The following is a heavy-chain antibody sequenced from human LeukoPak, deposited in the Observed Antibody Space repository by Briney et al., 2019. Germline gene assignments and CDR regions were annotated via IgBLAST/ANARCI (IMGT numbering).Heavy chain of an antibody. CDR1: GGSISSSSYY. CDR2: IYYSGST. Sequence: PSETLSLTCTVSGGSISSSSYYWGWIRQPPGKGLEWIGSIYYSGSTYYNPSLKSRVTISVDTSKNQFSLKLSSVTAADTAVYYCARHPYVWGSYRYYFDYWGQGTLVTVSS. V-gene: IGHV4-39*01. CDR3: ARHPYVWGSYRYYFDY. J-gene: IGHJ4*02. D-gene: IGHD3-16*02.